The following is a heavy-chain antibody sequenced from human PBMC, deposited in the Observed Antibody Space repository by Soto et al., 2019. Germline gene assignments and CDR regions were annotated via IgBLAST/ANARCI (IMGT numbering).Heavy chain of an antibody. CDR3: AKDRDYCYHYSGSDY. J-gene: IGHJ4*02. D-gene: IGHD1-26*01. CDR1: GFTFSQYD. CDR2: ISYDGTNN. V-gene: IGHV3-30*18. Sequence: GGSLRLSCAASGFTFSQYDMHWVRQAPGKGLEWVAVISYDGTNNYYADSLKGRFTISRDNSENTLYLQMNSLRPEDTAVYFCAKDRDYCYHYSGSDYWGQGTLVTVSS.